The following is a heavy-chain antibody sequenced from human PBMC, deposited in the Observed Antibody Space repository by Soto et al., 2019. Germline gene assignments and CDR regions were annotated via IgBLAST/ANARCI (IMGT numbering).Heavy chain of an antibody. CDR2: INSDGSST. CDR3: ARAGGYCSGGVCTNYYFYGMAI. D-gene: IGHD2-8*02. Sequence: EVQLVESGGGLVQPGGSLRVSCAASGFTFSHYWMHWVRQAPGMGLVWVSRINSDGSSTNYADSVKGRFTISRDNTKNTLYLKMNSLRAEDTAVYYCARAGGYCSGGVCTNYYFYGMAIWGKGTTVTVSS. J-gene: IGHJ6*04. CDR1: GFTFSHYW. V-gene: IGHV3-74*01.